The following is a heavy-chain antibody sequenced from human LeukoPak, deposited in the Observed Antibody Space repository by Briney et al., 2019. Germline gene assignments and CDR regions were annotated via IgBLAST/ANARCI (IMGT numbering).Heavy chain of an antibody. J-gene: IGHJ4*02. CDR3: ARGAGIVGSTTPFDY. CDR1: GFTSSNYW. V-gene: IGHV3-74*01. Sequence: GGSLRLSCAASGFTSSNYWMHWVRQTPGKGLVWVSRINTDGTTRYADSVKGRFTISRDNAKNTLYLQMDSLRAEDTAVYYCARGAGIVGSTTPFDYWGQGALVTVSS. D-gene: IGHD1-26*01. CDR2: INTDGTT.